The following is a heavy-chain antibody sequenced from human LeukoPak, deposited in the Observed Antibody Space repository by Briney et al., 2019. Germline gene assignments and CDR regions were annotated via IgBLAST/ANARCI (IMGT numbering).Heavy chain of an antibody. CDR1: GFTFSGSA. D-gene: IGHD6-6*01. CDR2: IRSKANSYAT. V-gene: IGHV3-73*01. J-gene: IGHJ6*03. Sequence: PGGSLRLSCAASGFTFSGSAMHWVRQASGKGLEWVGRIRSKANSYATAYAASVKGRFTISRDDSKNTAYLQMNSLKTEDTAVYYCTSASIAARRSDYYYYMDVWGKGTTVTVSS. CDR3: TSASIAARRSDYYYYMDV.